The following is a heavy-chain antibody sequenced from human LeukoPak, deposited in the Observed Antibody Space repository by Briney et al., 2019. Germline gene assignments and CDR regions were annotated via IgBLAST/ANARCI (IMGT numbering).Heavy chain of an antibody. CDR3: ARLPLGPEGDDFWSGYYIQAFDY. CDR2: ISAYNGNT. Sequence: GASVKVSCKASGYTFTSYGISWVRQAPGQGLEWMGWISAYNGNTNYAQKLQGRVTMTTDTSTSTAYMELRSLRSDDTAVYYCARLPLGPEGDDFWSGYYIQAFDYWGQGTLVTVSS. D-gene: IGHD3-3*01. V-gene: IGHV1-18*01. J-gene: IGHJ4*02. CDR1: GYTFTSYG.